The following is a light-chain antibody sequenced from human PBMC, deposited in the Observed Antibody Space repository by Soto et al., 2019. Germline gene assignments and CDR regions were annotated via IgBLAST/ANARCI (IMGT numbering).Light chain of an antibody. CDR2: KAS. J-gene: IGKJ4*01. CDR1: QSISTW. CDR3: QQYNSYPLT. V-gene: IGKV1-5*03. Sequence: DVQMTHSPSTLSVSVGDIVTITCRASQSISTWLTWYQQKPGKAPNLLIYKASSLESGVPSRFSGSGSGTEFTLTISSLQPDDFSTYYCQQYNSYPLTFGGGTKVDIK.